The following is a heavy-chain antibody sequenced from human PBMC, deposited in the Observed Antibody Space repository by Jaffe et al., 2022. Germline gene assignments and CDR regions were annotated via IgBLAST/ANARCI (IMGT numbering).Heavy chain of an antibody. V-gene: IGHV3-53*02. D-gene: IGHD3-3*01. CDR3: ARDHGDFWSGEDAFDI. Sequence: EVQLVETGGGLIQPGGSLRLSCAASGFTVSSNYMSWVRQAPGKGLEWVSVIYSGGSTYYADSVKGRFTISRDNSKNTLYLQMNSLRAEDTAVYYCARDHGDFWSGEDAFDIWGQGTMVTVSS. J-gene: IGHJ3*02. CDR2: IYSGGST. CDR1: GFTVSSNY.